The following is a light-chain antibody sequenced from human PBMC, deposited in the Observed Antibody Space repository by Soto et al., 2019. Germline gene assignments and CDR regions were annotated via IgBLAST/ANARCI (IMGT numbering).Light chain of an antibody. J-gene: IGLJ2*01. CDR2: END. V-gene: IGLV1-51*02. CDR1: TSNIGYNF. Sequence: QSVLTQPPSVSAAPGQRVTISCSGSTSNIGYNFVSWYQQFPGAAPKLLISENDKRVSGTPDRFSGSKSGTSGTLAITGLQTGDEADYYCATWESSLSIAVFGGGTKVTVL. CDR3: ATWESSLSIAV.